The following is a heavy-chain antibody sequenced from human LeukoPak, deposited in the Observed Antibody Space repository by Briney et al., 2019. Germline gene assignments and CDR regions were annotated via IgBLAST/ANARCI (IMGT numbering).Heavy chain of an antibody. V-gene: IGHV1-8*01. Sequence: GASVKVSCKASGYTFTSYDINWVRQATGQGLEWMGWMNPNSGNTGYAQKFQGRVTITRNTSISAAYMELSSLRSEDTAVYYCARGNLMPYYYDSSGMDVWGKGTTVTVSS. J-gene: IGHJ6*04. D-gene: IGHD3-22*01. CDR1: GYTFTSYD. CDR2: MNPNSGNT. CDR3: ARGNLMPYYYDSSGMDV.